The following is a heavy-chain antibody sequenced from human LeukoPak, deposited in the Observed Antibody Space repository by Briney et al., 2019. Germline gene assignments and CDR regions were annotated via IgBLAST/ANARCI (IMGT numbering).Heavy chain of an antibody. Sequence: ASVKVSCKASGYTFTSYDINWVRQATGQGLEWMGWMNPNSGNTGYAQKFQGRVTIIRNTSISTAYMVLRSLRSEDTAVYYCARGRKVPAAKGVYYYYYYMDVWGKGTTVTVSS. V-gene: IGHV1-8*03. D-gene: IGHD2-2*01. CDR1: GYTFTSYD. J-gene: IGHJ6*03. CDR2: MNPNSGNT. CDR3: ARGRKVPAAKGVYYYYYYMDV.